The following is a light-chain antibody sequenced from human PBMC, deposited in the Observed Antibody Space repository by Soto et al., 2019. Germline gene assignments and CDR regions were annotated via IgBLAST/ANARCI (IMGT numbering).Light chain of an antibody. CDR3: SSYTNINTRACV. J-gene: IGLJ1*01. V-gene: IGLV2-14*01. CDR1: SSDVGGYNY. CDR2: EVT. Sequence: QSALTQPASVSGSPGQSITISCTGTSSDVGGYNYVSWYQQHPGQVPKLTIYEVTDRPSGVSNRFSGSKSGNTASLTISGLQAEDEAEYYCSSYTNINTRACVFGTGTKVTVL.